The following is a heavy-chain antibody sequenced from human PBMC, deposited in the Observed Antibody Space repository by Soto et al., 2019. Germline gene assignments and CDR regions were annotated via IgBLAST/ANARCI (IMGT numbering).Heavy chain of an antibody. J-gene: IGHJ6*02. V-gene: IGHV3-23*01. CDR2: ISSSGDAT. CDR3: AKNADLWSWGMDV. CDR1: GFTFKSYA. Sequence: EVQLLESGGGLIQPGGSLRLSCAASGFTFKSYAMTWVRQAPGKGLEWVSIISSSGDATYYVDSVKGRFTISRDNSRNTLNLKVNSLRVEDTAVYYCAKNADLWSWGMDVWGQGTTVTVSS. D-gene: IGHD3-3*01.